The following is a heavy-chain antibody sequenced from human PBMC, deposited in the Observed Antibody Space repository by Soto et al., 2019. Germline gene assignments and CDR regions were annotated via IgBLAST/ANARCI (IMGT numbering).Heavy chain of an antibody. Sequence: PSETLSLTCTVSGGSISSYYWSWIRQPPGKGLEWIGYIYYSGSTNYNPSLKSRVTISVDTSKNQFSLKLSSVTAADTAVYYCARDRGTAYSSSWPLLYYYGMDVWGQGTTVTVSS. CDR2: IYYSGST. CDR3: ARDRGTAYSSSWPLLYYYGMDV. CDR1: GGSISSYY. V-gene: IGHV4-59*01. J-gene: IGHJ6*02. D-gene: IGHD6-13*01.